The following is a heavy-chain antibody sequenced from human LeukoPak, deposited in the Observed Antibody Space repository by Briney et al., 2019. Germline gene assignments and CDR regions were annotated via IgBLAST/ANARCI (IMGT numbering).Heavy chain of an antibody. Sequence: SETLSLTCTVSGGSISSYYWSWIRQPPGKGLEWIGYIYYSGSTNYNPSLKSRVTISVDTSKNQSSLKLSSVTAADTAVYYCARAGYYYGIDYWGQGTLVTVSS. J-gene: IGHJ4*02. V-gene: IGHV4-59*01. D-gene: IGHD3-10*01. CDR3: ARAGYYYGIDY. CDR1: GGSISSYY. CDR2: IYYSGST.